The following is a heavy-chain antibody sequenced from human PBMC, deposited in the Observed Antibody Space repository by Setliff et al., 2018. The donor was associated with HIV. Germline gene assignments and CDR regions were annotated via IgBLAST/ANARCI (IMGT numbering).Heavy chain of an antibody. CDR1: GYTLSELS. CDR3: ATDAYHDFLTGTTPGAFDI. CDR2: FDPEDGET. V-gene: IGHV1-24*01. J-gene: IGHJ3*02. D-gene: IGHD3-9*01. Sequence: ASVKVSCKVSGYTLSELSMHWVRQAPGEGLEWMGGFDPEDGETIYAEKFQGRVTMTEDTATETAYMELSSLRSEDAAVYYCATDAYHDFLTGTTPGAFDIWGQVTVVTVSS.